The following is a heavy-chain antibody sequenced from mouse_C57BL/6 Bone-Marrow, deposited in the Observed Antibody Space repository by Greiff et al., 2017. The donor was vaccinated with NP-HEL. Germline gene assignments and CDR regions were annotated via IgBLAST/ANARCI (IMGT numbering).Heavy chain of an antibody. CDR2: TFYSGIT. CDR1: GFSINSDCY. J-gene: IGHJ4*01. Sequence: EVQLVESGPSLVRPSQTLSLTCTVTGFSINSDCYWIWIRQSPGNQLEYIGYTFYSGITYYNPSFESRTYITRDTSKNQFSLKLSSVTTEDTATYYCARSDYYGSSPYAMDYWGQGTSVTVSS. CDR3: ARSDYYGSSPYAMDY. V-gene: IGHV3-3*01. D-gene: IGHD1-1*01.